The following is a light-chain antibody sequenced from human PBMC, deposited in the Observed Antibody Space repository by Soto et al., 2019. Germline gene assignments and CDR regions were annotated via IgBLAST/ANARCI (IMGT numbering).Light chain of an antibody. CDR3: SSYTSSSTLMV. J-gene: IGLJ2*01. CDR2: VDSDGSH. CDR1: SGHSSYA. V-gene: IGLV4-69*01. Sequence: QAVVTQSPSASASLGASVRLTCTLSSGHSSYAIAWHQQQPEKGPRYLMKVDSDGSHIKGDGIPDRFSGSSSGAERYLTISSLQSEDEADYYCSSYTSSSTLMVFGGGTKLTVL.